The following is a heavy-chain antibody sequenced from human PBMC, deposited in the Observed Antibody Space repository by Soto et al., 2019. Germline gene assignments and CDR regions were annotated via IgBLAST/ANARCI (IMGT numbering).Heavy chain of an antibody. Sequence: CKASGGSFTYTLSWVRQAPGQGLEWMGGIIPIFGTTNYAQKFQGRVTITADESTKTAYMELSTLRSEDTAVYYCARLHSHGTYGMDVWGQGTTVTVSS. J-gene: IGHJ6*02. CDR1: GGSFTYT. V-gene: IGHV1-69*01. CDR3: ARLHSHGTYGMDV. CDR2: IIPIFGTT. D-gene: IGHD5-18*01.